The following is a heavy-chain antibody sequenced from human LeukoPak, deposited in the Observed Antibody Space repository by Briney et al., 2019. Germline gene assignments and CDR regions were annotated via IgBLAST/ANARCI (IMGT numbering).Heavy chain of an antibody. CDR3: ARAAETPDYYYYGMDV. Sequence: ASVKVSCKASGYTFTSYYMHWVRQAPGQGLEWMGIINPSGGSTSYAQKFQGRVTTTRDTSTSTVYMELSSLRSEDTAVYYCARAAETPDYYYYGMDVWGQGTTVTVSS. CDR1: GYTFTSYY. J-gene: IGHJ6*02. CDR2: INPSGGST. V-gene: IGHV1-46*01.